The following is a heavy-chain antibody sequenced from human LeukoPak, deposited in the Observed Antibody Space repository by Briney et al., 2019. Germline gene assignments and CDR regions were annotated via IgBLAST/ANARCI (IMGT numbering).Heavy chain of an antibody. D-gene: IGHD2/OR15-2a*01. CDR2: IKQDGSEK. V-gene: IGHV3-7*01. J-gene: IGHJ4*02. CDR3: ARDWFHAIDY. Sequence: GGSLRLSCAASGFTFSHYWMSWVRQAPGKGLEWVANIKQDGSEKYYVDSMKGRFTISRDNAKNTLYLQMNSLRAEDTAVYYCARDWFHAIDYWGQGTLVTVSS. CDR1: GFTFSHYW.